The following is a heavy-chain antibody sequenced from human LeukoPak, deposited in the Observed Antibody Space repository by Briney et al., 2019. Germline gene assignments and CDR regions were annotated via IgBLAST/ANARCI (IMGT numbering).Heavy chain of an antibody. CDR3: ATDGAGFDT. CDR1: GFTFNDYY. Sequence: GGSLRLSCAASGFTFNDYYMSWIRQAPGKGLEWLSYINIGGTNTHYADSVKGRFTISRDDAKKSLYLEMNNLRAEDTAVYYCATDGAGFDTWGQGVLVTVSS. V-gene: IGHV3-11*01. J-gene: IGHJ5*02. CDR2: INIGGTNT.